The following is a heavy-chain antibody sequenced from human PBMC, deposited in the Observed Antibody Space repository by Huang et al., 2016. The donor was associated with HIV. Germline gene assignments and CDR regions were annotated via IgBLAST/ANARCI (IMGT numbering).Heavy chain of an antibody. CDR1: GFIFSSYW. CDR3: ASRRTAAESYYMDV. Sequence: EVQLVQSGGEVKKPGESLQISCQASGFIFSSYWIAWVRQMPGKGVEWMGANCPDDAEHKYSPSFQRQVIISADKSTGTAYLQWNKLRASDSALYYCASRRTAAESYYMDVWGKGTTVTVSS. V-gene: IGHV5-51*03. CDR2: NCPDDAEH. D-gene: IGHD2-21*02. J-gene: IGHJ6*03.